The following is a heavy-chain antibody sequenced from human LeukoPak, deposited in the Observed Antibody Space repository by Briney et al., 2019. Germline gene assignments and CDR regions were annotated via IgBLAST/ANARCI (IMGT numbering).Heavy chain of an antibody. J-gene: IGHJ4*02. D-gene: IGHD6-19*01. CDR3: ARALYSSGWYPDY. CDR2: SGSGGST. Sequence: GGSLRLSCAASGFTFSSYAMSWVRQAPEKGLEWVSSGSGGSTYYADSVKGRFTISRDNSKNTLYLQMNSLRAEDTAVYYCARALYSSGWYPDYWGQGTLVTVSS. V-gene: IGHV3-23*01. CDR1: GFTFSSYA.